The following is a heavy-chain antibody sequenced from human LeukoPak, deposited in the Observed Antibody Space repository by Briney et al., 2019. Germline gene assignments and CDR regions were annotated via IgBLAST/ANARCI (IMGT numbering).Heavy chain of an antibody. CDR1: GFIVSSNH. CDR2: ISSSSSYI. V-gene: IGHV3-21*01. D-gene: IGHD6-19*01. J-gene: IGHJ4*02. Sequence: GGSLRLSCAASGFIVSSNHMSWVRQAPGKGLEWVSSISSSSSYIYYADSVKGRFTISRDNAKNSLYLQMNSLRAEDTALYYCARGGENSGFDYWGQGTLVLVSA. CDR3: ARGGENSGFDY.